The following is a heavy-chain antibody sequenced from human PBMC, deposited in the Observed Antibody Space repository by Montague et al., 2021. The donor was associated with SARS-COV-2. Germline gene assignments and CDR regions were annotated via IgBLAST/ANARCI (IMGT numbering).Heavy chain of an antibody. J-gene: IGHJ6*02. CDR2: INHSGST. CDR3: ARSTVTNSPFGFSNKLRSRYSGMDV. Sequence: SETLSLTCAVYGGSFSGYYLNWIRQPPGKGLEWIGEINHSGSTNXXPSLKSRVTIAVDTSKNQVSLKLTSVTAADTAVFYCARSTVTNSPFGFSNKLRSRYSGMDVWGQGATVTVSS. D-gene: IGHD4-17*01. V-gene: IGHV4-34*01. CDR1: GGSFSGYY.